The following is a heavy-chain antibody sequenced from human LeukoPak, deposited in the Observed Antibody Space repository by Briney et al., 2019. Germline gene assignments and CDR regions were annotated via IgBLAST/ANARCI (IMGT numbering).Heavy chain of an antibody. CDR2: IYYSGST. J-gene: IGHJ4*02. Sequence: SETLSLTCTVSSGSISSHYRSWIRQPPGKGLEWIGYIYYSGSTYYNPSLKSRVTISVDTSKNQFSLKLSSVTAADTAVYYCARADIVVVPAAEKIYYFDYWGQGTLVTVSS. CDR3: ARADIVVVPAAEKIYYFDY. V-gene: IGHV4-59*11. CDR1: SGSISSHY. D-gene: IGHD2-2*01.